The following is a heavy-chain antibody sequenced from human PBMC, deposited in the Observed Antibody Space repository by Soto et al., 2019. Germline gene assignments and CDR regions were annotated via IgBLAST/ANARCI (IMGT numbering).Heavy chain of an antibody. CDR3: ARRARPDFYYMDV. CDR2: IRSSAANT. J-gene: IGHJ6*03. Sequence: GGSLRLSCAASGFPFGNYAMSWVRQAPGKGLEWVSGIRSSAANTYYADSVKGRFTISRDNSKNTVYLQMGSLRPEDMAVYYCARRARPDFYYMDVWGKGTTVTVS. CDR1: GFPFGNYA. D-gene: IGHD6-6*01. V-gene: IGHV3-64*02.